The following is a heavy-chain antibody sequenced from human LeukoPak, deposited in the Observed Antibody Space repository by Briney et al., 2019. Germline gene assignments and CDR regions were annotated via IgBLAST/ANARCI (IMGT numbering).Heavy chain of an antibody. CDR2: IFYTGST. V-gene: IGHV4-39*01. CDR1: AGSISSSGYY. J-gene: IGHJ4*02. D-gene: IGHD2-15*01. CDR3: ARHYSGGTCYSDFDY. Sequence: KPSETLSLTCTVYAGSISSSGYYWGWIRQPPGKGLEWIGSIFYTGSTYYNPSLKSRVTISVDTSYYQFSLKLNYILAADATVYYCARHYSGGTCYSDFDYWGQGTLVTVSS.